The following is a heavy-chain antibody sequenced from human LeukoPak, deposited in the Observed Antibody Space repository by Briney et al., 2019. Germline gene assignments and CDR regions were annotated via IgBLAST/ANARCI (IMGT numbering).Heavy chain of an antibody. CDR2: IRSKAHGGTT. Sequence: GGSLRLSCTASGLTFGDYAMSWFRQAPGEGLEWVGFIRSKAHGGTTEYAASVKGRFTISRDDSKSIAYLQMDSLKTEDTAVYYCTRAGRYCSGGSCYSFYWGQGTLVTVSS. V-gene: IGHV3-49*03. CDR3: TRAGRYCSGGSCYSFY. CDR1: GLTFGDYA. D-gene: IGHD2-15*01. J-gene: IGHJ4*02.